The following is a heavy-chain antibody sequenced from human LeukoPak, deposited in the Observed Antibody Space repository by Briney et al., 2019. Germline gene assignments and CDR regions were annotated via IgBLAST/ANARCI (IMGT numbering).Heavy chain of an antibody. CDR1: GGSISSSSSYY. CDR2: IYYSGST. D-gene: IGHD5-12*01. J-gene: IGHJ4*02. Sequence: SETLSLTCTVSGGSISSSSSYYWGWIRQPPGKGLEWIGTIYYSGSTYYNPSLKSRVTISVDTSKNQFSLRLSTVTAADTAVYYCARAGVATWQYWGQGTLVTVSS. CDR3: ARAGVATWQY. V-gene: IGHV4-39*07.